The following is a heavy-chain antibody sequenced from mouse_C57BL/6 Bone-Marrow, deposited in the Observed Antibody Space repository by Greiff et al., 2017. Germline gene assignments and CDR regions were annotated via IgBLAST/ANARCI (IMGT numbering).Heavy chain of an antibody. CDR2: IDPSDSYT. Sequence: VQLQQSGAELVMPGASVKLSCKASGYTFTSYWMHWVKQRPGQGLEWIGEIDPSDSYTNYNQKFKGKSTLTVDKSSSTAYMQLSSLTSEDSAVYYCAREVLDYWGQGTTLTVSS. V-gene: IGHV1-69*01. J-gene: IGHJ2*01. CDR3: AREVLDY. CDR1: GYTFTSYW.